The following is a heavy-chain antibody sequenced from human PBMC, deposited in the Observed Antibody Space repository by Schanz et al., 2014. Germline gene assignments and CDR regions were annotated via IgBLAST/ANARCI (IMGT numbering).Heavy chain of an antibody. CDR2: ISPYNGNT. CDR1: GYTFTSYS. V-gene: IGHV1-18*04. Sequence: QVQLVQSGAEVKKPGASVKVSCKASGYTFTSYSMHWVRQAPGQGLEWMGWISPYNGNTNYAQKLQGRVTMTADTSTSTAYMELSSLTSEDTAVHYCARGRGFYDYWGQGTLVTVSS. CDR3: ARGRGFYDY. J-gene: IGHJ4*02. D-gene: IGHD3-10*01.